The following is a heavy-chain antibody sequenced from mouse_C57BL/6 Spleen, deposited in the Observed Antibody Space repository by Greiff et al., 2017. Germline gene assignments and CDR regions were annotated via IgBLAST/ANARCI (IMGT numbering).Heavy chain of an antibody. J-gene: IGHJ2*01. CDR3: ARSGYSNYGGDY. CDR1: GYTFTSYW. D-gene: IGHD2-5*01. CDR2: IHPNSGST. Sequence: QVQLQQPGAELVKPGASVKLSCKASGYTFTSYWMHWVKQRPGQGLEWIGMIHPNSGSTNYNEKFKSKATLTVDKSSSTAYMQLSSLTSEDSAVYYCARSGYSNYGGDYWGQGTTLTVSS. V-gene: IGHV1-64*01.